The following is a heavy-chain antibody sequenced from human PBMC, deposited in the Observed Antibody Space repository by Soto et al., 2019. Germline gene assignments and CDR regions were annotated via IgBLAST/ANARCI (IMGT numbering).Heavy chain of an antibody. CDR3: AREGSFCCSGSRDHYHYVMDV. CDR1: GYTFTSYG. CDR2: ISAYNGNT. V-gene: IGHV1-18*04. D-gene: IGHD3-10*02. Sequence: ASVKVSCKASGYTFTSYGISWVRQAPGQGLEWMGWISAYNGNTNYAQNLQGRVTMTTDTSTTTAYMELRSLRSDDTAVYYCAREGSFCCSGSRDHYHYVMDVWGQGTTVTVSS. J-gene: IGHJ6*02.